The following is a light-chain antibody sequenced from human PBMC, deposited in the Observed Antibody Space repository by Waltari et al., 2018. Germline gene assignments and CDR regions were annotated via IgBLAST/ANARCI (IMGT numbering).Light chain of an antibody. CDR1: QSIGSW. CDR2: KAY. Sequence: DIQMTQSPSTLSASVGDRVTITCRASQSIGSWLAWYQQKPGKAPDLLIYKAYSLESGVPSRFSGSGSGTEFTLTINSLQPNDFATYYCQQYNNYTVTFGQGTKLEIK. V-gene: IGKV1-5*03. CDR3: QQYNNYTVT. J-gene: IGKJ2*01.